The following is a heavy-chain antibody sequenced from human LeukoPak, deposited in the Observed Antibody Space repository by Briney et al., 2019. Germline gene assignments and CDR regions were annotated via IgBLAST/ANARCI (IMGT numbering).Heavy chain of an antibody. J-gene: IGHJ5*02. V-gene: IGHV1-2*02. Sequence: GASVKVSCKASGYTFTGNYMHWVRQAPGQGLEWMGWINPNSGDTYYAQKFQGRVTMTRDTSISTAYMELSRLRSDDTAFYYCARPTLQTLGAWGQGTLVTVSS. CDR2: INPNSGDT. CDR1: GYTFTGNY. D-gene: IGHD3-10*01. CDR3: ARPTLQTLGA.